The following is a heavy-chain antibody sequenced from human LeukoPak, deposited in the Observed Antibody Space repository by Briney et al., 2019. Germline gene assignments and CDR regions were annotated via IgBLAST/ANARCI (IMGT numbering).Heavy chain of an antibody. V-gene: IGHV4-34*01. CDR1: GGSFSGYY. CDR3: ARGDRPGYDY. Sequence: KPSETLSLTCAVSGGSFSGYYWSWIRQPPGKGLEWIGEINHSGSTNYNPSLKSRVTIPVDTSKNQFSLKLSSVTAADTAVYYCARGDRPGYDYWGQGTLVTVSS. J-gene: IGHJ4*02. D-gene: IGHD1-14*01. CDR2: INHSGST.